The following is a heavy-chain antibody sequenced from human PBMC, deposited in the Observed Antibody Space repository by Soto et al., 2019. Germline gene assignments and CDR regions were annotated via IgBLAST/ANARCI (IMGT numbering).Heavy chain of an antibody. CDR3: AMGIYYYDSSGYNDY. V-gene: IGHV4-61*01. D-gene: IGHD3-22*01. J-gene: IGHJ4*02. CDR2: IYYSGST. Sequence: SETLSLTCTVSGGSVSSGSYYWSWIRQPPGKGLEWIGYIYYSGSTNYNPSLKSRVTISVDTSKNQFSLKLSSVTAADTAVYYCAMGIYYYDSSGYNDYWGQGTLVTVSS. CDR1: GGSVSSGSYY.